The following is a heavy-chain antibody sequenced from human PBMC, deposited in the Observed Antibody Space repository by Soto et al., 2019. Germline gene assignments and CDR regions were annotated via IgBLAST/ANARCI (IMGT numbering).Heavy chain of an antibody. CDR2: IYGGGTT. Sequence: EVQLVESGGGLIQPGGSLRLSCAASGFTVSSKYMTWVRQAPGKGLEWVSVIYGGGTTYYADSVKGRFTISRDNSKNPLYLQMNSLRAEDTAVYYCVQTTGWPGFDFWGQGTVVTVSS. V-gene: IGHV3-53*01. CDR3: VQTTGWPGFDF. J-gene: IGHJ4*02. CDR1: GFTVSSKY. D-gene: IGHD6-19*01.